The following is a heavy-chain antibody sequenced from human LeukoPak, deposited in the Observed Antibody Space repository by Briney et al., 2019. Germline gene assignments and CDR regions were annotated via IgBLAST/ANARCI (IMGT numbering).Heavy chain of an antibody. CDR1: GFTFSSYA. Sequence: GGSLRLSCAASGFTFSSYAMSWVRQAPGKGLEWASAISGSGASTYYADSVKGRFTISRDNSKNTLYLQMNSLRAEDTAVYYCARLAPSSPNIVVVPAASTPFDYWGQGTLVTVSS. CDR3: ARLAPSSPNIVVVPAASTPFDY. V-gene: IGHV3-23*01. J-gene: IGHJ4*02. CDR2: ISGSGAST. D-gene: IGHD2-2*01.